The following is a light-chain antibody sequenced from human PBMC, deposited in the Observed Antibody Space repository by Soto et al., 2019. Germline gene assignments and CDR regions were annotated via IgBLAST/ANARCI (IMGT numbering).Light chain of an antibody. CDR2: GAS. J-gene: IGKJ1*01. V-gene: IGKV3-15*01. CDR3: QQYGSSPKT. CDR1: QGVRSN. Sequence: EIVMTQSPAILSVSPGERATLSCRASQGVRSNLAWYQQKPGQAPRLLIYGASTTARGFPARFSGSGSGTEFTLTISRLEPEDFAVYYCQQYGSSPKTFGQGTKVEIK.